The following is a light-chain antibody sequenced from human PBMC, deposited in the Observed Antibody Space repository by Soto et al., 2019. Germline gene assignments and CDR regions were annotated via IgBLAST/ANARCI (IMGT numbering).Light chain of an antibody. CDR1: QNIGSW. Sequence: DIPMTQSPSTLSASVGDGVTITCRASQNIGSWLAWYQQKPGEAPKLLISKATNLQSGVPSRFSGSGSGTDFSLTISSLRPVDSATYFCQQYNDFQYSFGPGTKLDI. V-gene: IGKV1-5*03. CDR3: QQYNDFQYS. CDR2: KAT. J-gene: IGKJ2*01.